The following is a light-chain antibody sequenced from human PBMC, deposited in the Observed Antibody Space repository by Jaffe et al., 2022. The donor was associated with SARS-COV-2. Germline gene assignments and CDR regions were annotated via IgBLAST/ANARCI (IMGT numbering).Light chain of an antibody. Sequence: DIVMTQSPLSLPVTPGEPASISCRSSLSLLQSNGYNYLGWLLQKPGQSPHLLIYLGSNRASGVPDRFSGSGSGTDFTLKISRVEAEDVGVYYCMQALQTPLTFGQGTRLEIE. CDR3: MQALQTPLT. J-gene: IGKJ5*01. V-gene: IGKV2-28*01. CDR2: LGS. CDR1: LSLLQSNGYNY.